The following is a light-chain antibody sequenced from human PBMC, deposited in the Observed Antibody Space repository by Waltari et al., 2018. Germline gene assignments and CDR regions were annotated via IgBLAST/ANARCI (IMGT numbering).Light chain of an antibody. J-gene: IGLJ3*02. CDR2: GKD. CDR3: SSRNGRANHVV. Sequence: SSELTQDPVVSVALGQTVRFTCQGDSLRTSYASWYQLKPGQAPVLVIYGKDKRPSGIPDRSSGYSSGTTSSLTITGAQAEDEADYYCSSRNGRANHVVFAGGTKVTVL. CDR1: SLRTSY. V-gene: IGLV3-19*01.